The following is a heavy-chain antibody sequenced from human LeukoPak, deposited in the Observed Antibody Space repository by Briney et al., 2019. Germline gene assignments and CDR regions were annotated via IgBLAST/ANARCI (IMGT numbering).Heavy chain of an antibody. CDR2: ISDSAI. CDR1: GFTFTNYG. CDR3: AKDRNWNYDY. V-gene: IGHV3-23*01. D-gene: IGHD1-7*01. J-gene: IGHJ4*02. Sequence: GGSLRLSCATSGFTFTNYGMNWVRQAPGKGLEWVSYISDSAILYADSVKGRLTISRDNSKNTLYLQMNSLRAEDTAVYYCAKDRNWNYDYWGQGTLVTVSS.